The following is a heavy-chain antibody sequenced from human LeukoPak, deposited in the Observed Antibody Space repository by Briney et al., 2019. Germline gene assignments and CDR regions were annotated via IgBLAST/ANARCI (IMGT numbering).Heavy chain of an antibody. D-gene: IGHD1-1*01. CDR3: GRVLNWNFDY. Sequence: GGSLRLSCAASGFTFSSYSMNWVRQAPGKGLEWVSYISSSSSTIYYADSVKGRFTISRDNAKNSLYLQMNSLRAEDTAVYYCGRVLNWNFDYWGRGTPVTVSS. J-gene: IGHJ4*02. V-gene: IGHV3-48*01. CDR1: GFTFSSYS. CDR2: ISSSSSTI.